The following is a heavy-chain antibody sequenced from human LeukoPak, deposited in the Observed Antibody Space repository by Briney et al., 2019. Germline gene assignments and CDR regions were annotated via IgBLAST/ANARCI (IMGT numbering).Heavy chain of an antibody. CDR2: IYYSGST. CDR3: AGTRGSAGWFDP. D-gene: IGHD6-25*01. CDR1: GGSISSGDYY. J-gene: IGHJ5*02. Sequence: SETLSLTCTVSGGSISSGDYYWSWIRQSPGKGLEWIGYIYYSGSTYYNPSLKSRVTISVDTSKNQFSLKLSSVTAADTAVYYCAGTRGSAGWFDPWGQGTLVTVSS. V-gene: IGHV4-30-4*08.